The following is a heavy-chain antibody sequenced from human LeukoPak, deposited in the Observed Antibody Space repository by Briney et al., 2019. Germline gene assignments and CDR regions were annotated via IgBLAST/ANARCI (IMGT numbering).Heavy chain of an antibody. V-gene: IGHV4-34*01. Sequence: PSGTLSLTCAVYGGSFSGYYWSWIRQPPGKGLEWIGEINHSGSTNYNPSLKSRVTISVDTSKNQFSLKLSSVTAADTAVYYCARGSSTSIRHWFDPWGQGTLVTVSS. J-gene: IGHJ5*02. CDR1: GGSFSGYY. CDR2: INHSGST. D-gene: IGHD2-2*01. CDR3: ARGSSTSIRHWFDP.